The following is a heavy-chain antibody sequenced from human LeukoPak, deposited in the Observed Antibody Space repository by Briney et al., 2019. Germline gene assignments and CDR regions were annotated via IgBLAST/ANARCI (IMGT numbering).Heavy chain of an antibody. CDR3: ARPTDTAMVRVAFDI. J-gene: IGHJ3*02. Sequence: GGSLRLSCAASGFTFSDYYMSWIRQAPGKGLEWVSYISSSGSTIYYADSVKGRFTISRDNAKNSLYLQMNSLRAEDTAVYYCARPTDTAMVRVAFDIWGQGTMVTVSS. V-gene: IGHV3-11*04. D-gene: IGHD5-18*01. CDR1: GFTFSDYY. CDR2: ISSSGSTI.